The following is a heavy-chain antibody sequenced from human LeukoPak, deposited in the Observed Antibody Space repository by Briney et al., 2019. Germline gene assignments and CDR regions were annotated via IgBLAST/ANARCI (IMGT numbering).Heavy chain of an antibody. D-gene: IGHD1-26*01. CDR3: AKVWSYYESYYYYMDV. J-gene: IGHJ6*03. V-gene: IGHV3-30*02. CDR1: AFTFTSYG. Sequence: GGSLRLSCAASAFTFTSYGMHWVRQTPGKGLEWVAFIRYDGSNTSYPDSVRGRFTISRDNSKNTLYLQMNSLRAEDTAVYYCAKVWSYYESYYYYMDVWGKGTTVTVSS. CDR2: IRYDGSNT.